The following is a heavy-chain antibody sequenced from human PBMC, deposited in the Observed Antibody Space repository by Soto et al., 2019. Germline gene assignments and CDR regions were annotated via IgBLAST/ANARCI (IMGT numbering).Heavy chain of an antibody. CDR2: ISGSGGST. Sequence: GSLRLSCAASGFTFSTYAISWVRQAPGKGLEWVSLISGSGGSTYYADSVKGRFTISRDNSKNTLYLQMNSRRAEDTAVYYCAKVHGSGNYHNFPDYWGQGTLVTVSS. V-gene: IGHV3-23*01. CDR1: GFTFSTYA. D-gene: IGHD3-10*01. CDR3: AKVHGSGNYHNFPDY. J-gene: IGHJ4*02.